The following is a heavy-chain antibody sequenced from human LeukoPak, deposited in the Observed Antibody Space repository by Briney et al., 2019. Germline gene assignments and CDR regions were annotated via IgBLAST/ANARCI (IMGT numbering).Heavy chain of an antibody. CDR1: GGSFSGYY. CDR2: IYYSGST. Sequence: SETLSLTCAVYGGSFSGYYWSWIRQPPGKGLEWIGSIYYSGSTYYNPSLKSRVTISVDTSKNQFSLKLSSVTAADTAVYYCARDETISSSSNWFDPWGQGTLVTVSS. V-gene: IGHV4-34*01. CDR3: ARDETISSSSNWFDP. D-gene: IGHD6-6*01. J-gene: IGHJ5*02.